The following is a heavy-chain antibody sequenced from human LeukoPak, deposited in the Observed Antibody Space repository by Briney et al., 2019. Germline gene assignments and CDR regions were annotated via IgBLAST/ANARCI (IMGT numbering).Heavy chain of an antibody. CDR2: MNPNSGNT. CDR3: ARAVGIAAAGNYYYYYMDV. J-gene: IGHJ6*03. Sequence: ASVKVSCKASGYTFTSYDINWVRQATGQGLEWMGWMNPNSGNTGYAQKFQGRVTMTRNTSISTAYMELSSLRSEDTAVYYCARAVGIAAAGNYYYYYMDVWGKGTTVTISS. CDR1: GYTFTSYD. D-gene: IGHD6-13*01. V-gene: IGHV1-8*01.